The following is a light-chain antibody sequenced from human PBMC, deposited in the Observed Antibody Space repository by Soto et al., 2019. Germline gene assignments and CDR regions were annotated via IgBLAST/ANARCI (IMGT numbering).Light chain of an antibody. CDR1: QSVSSY. Sequence: EIVLTQSPATLSLSPGERATLSCRASQSVSSYLAWYQQKPGQAPRLLIYDASNRATGITARFSGSGSGTDFTLTISSLEPEDFAVYYCQQRSNWPPGGLTFGGGTKVEIK. V-gene: IGKV3-11*01. CDR2: DAS. J-gene: IGKJ4*01. CDR3: QQRSNWPPGGLT.